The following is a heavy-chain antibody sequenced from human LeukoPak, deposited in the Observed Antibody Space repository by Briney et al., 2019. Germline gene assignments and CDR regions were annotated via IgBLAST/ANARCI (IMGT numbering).Heavy chain of an antibody. V-gene: IGHV4-39*01. J-gene: IGHJ4*02. D-gene: IGHD6-19*01. CDR3: ARHAGSSDWSFVVVPLPIDY. CDR2: IYYSGST. CDR1: GGSISSSSYY. Sequence: PSETLSLTCTVSGGSISSSSYYWGWIRQPPGKGLEWIGSIYYSGSTYYNPSLKSRVTISVDTSKNQFSLKLSSVTAADTAVYYCARHAGSSDWSFVVVPLPIDYWGQGTLVTVSS.